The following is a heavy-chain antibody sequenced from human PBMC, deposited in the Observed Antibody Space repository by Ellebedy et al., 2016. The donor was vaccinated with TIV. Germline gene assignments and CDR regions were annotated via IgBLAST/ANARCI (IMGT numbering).Heavy chain of an antibody. CDR2: IRSKAYGGRT. CDR1: GFTFGDYA. Sequence: PGGSLRLSCTASGFTFGDYAMNWFRQAPGKGLEWVGFIRSKAYGGRTEYAASVKGRFTISRDDSKSIAYLQMNSLKTEDTAVYYCTKVFCSGGSCYAPDYFDYWGRGTLVTVSS. CDR3: TKVFCSGGSCYAPDYFDY. D-gene: IGHD2-15*01. J-gene: IGHJ4*02. V-gene: IGHV3-49*03.